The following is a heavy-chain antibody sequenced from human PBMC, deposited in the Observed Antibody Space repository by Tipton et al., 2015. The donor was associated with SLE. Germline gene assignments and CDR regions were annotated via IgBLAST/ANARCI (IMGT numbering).Heavy chain of an antibody. V-gene: IGHV1-2*02. Sequence: QLVQSGAEVKKPGASVKVSCKASGYTFSRYGISWVRQAPGQGLEWMGWINPNSGGTNSAQKFQGRVTMTRDTSISTAYMELSRLRSEDTAVYFCARDDKLGYCSGGSCQESWGQRTLVTVSS. CDR3: ARDDKLGYCSGGSCQES. CDR1: GYTFSRYG. J-gene: IGHJ5*02. D-gene: IGHD2-15*01. CDR2: INPNSGGT.